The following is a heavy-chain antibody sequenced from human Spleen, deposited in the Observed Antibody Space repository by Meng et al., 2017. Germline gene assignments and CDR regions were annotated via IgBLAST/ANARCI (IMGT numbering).Heavy chain of an antibody. CDR3: VRSSGWVRTGFDP. V-gene: IGHV4-39*01. CDR2: IGHSGIT. J-gene: IGHJ5*02. D-gene: IGHD6-19*01. Sequence: QPQLQESGPGLVKRSEALALTCSVSGGSISTSGYYWGCIRQPPGKGLEWIGSIGHSGITYYTPSLKSRVTVSIDTSKSQFSLKLTSVTAADTAVYYCVRSSGWVRTGFDPWGQGTLVTVSS. CDR1: GGSISTSGYY.